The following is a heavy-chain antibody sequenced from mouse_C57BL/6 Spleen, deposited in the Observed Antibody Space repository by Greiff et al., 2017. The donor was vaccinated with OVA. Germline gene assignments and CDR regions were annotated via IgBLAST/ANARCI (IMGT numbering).Heavy chain of an antibody. CDR3: ARAAVVSGYWYFDV. D-gene: IGHD1-1*01. CDR1: GYSITSGYY. Sequence: EVQLQQSGPGLVKPSQSLSLTCSVTGYSITSGYYWTWIRQFPGNKLEWMGYISYDGSNNYNPSLKNRISITRDTSKNQFFLKLNSVTTEDTATYYCARAAVVSGYWYFDVWGTGTTVTVSS. V-gene: IGHV3-6*01. CDR2: ISYDGSN. J-gene: IGHJ1*03.